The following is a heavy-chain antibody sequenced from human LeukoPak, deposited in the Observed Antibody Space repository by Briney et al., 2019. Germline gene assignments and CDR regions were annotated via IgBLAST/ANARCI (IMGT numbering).Heavy chain of an antibody. V-gene: IGHV3-23*01. CDR3: AKDKYSSSRNFDY. D-gene: IGHD6-13*01. CDR1: GLTFSSYA. CDR2: ISGSDSST. Sequence: GSLRLSCAASGLTFSSYAMSWVRQAPGEGLEWVSAISGSDSSTYYADSVKGRFTISRDNSKNTLYLQMNSLRAEDTAIYYCAKDKYSSSRNFDYWGQGTLVTVSS. J-gene: IGHJ4*02.